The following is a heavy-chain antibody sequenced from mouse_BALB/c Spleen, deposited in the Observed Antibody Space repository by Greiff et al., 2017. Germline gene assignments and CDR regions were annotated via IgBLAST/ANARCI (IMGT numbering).Heavy chain of an antibody. Sequence: VKVVESGAELVRPGSSVKISCKASGYAFSSYWMNWVKQRPGQGLEWIGQIYPGDGDTNYNGKFKGKATLTADKSSSTAYMQLSSLTSEDSAVYFCAKLGRAMDYWGQGTSVTVSS. D-gene: IGHD4-1*01. CDR1: GYAFSSYW. CDR3: AKLGRAMDY. CDR2: IYPGDGDT. V-gene: IGHV1-80*01. J-gene: IGHJ4*01.